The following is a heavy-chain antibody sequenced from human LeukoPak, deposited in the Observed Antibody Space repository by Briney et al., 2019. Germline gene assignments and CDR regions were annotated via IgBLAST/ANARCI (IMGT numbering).Heavy chain of an antibody. CDR3: ATDPGYSGYETYFDY. V-gene: IGHV4-59*01. CDR2: IYYSGST. Sequence: PSETLSLTCTVSGVSISSYYWSWIRQPPGKGLEWIGYIYYSGSTNYNPSLESRVTISVGTSKNQFSLKLSSVTAADTAVYYCATDPGYSGYETYFDYWGQGTLVTVSS. D-gene: IGHD5-12*01. CDR1: GVSISSYY. J-gene: IGHJ4*02.